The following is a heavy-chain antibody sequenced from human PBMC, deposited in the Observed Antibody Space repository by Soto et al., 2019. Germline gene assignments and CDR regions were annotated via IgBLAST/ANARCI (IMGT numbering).Heavy chain of an antibody. Sequence: GGSLRLSCAAPGFTFDDYAMHWVRQGPGKGLEWVSGISWNSGFLGYADSVKGRFTISRDNAKNSLYLQMSSLRAEDTAFYYCAKDIKSGSPRVHDIWGQGTMVTVSS. CDR3: AKDIKSGSPRVHDI. J-gene: IGHJ3*02. CDR2: ISWNSGFL. V-gene: IGHV3-9*01. CDR1: GFTFDDYA. D-gene: IGHD3-22*01.